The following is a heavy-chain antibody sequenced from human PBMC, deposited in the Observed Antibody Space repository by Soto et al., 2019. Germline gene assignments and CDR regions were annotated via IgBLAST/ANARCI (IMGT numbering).Heavy chain of an antibody. Sequence: DVQLVESGGGLIQPGGSLRLSCVASGLTVSGKKYMAWVRQAPGKGPEWVSGVYDLDDTYYSDSVRGRFTTSIGSSRTTVSLQMRDLRPADKALYFCATWHLREHAYDIWGQGTMVTVSS. J-gene: IGHJ3*02. CDR1: GLTVSGKKY. D-gene: IGHD5-12*01. CDR2: VYDLDDT. V-gene: IGHV3-53*01. CDR3: ATWHLREHAYDI.